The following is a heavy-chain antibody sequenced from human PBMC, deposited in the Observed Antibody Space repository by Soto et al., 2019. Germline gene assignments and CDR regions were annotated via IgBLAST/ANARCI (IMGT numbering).Heavy chain of an antibody. CDR2: ISGRGGTI. J-gene: IGHJ4*02. CDR1: GFPFSGFY. Sequence: GGSLRLSCAASGFPFSGFYMTWIRRAPGRGLQCLSYISGRGGTIYYADSVKGRFTISRDNAKNSLDLQMDGLRGDDTGVYYCARTTWELGARFDYWGQGALVTAPQ. D-gene: IGHD1-26*01. CDR3: ARTTWELGARFDY. V-gene: IGHV3-11*01.